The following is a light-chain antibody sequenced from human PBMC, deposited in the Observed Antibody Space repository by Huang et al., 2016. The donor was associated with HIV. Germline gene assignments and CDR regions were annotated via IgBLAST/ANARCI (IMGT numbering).Light chain of an antibody. CDR1: QSVLYRSNNKNY. J-gene: IGKJ1*01. CDR2: GAS. Sequence: DIVMTQSPDSLAVSLGERAPINVKSSQSVLYRSNNKNYLAWYQQKPGQPPKLLIYGASTRESGVPDRFTGSGSGTDFSLTISSLQAEDVAVYYCQQYDTSPWTFGQGTKVEIK. V-gene: IGKV4-1*01. CDR3: QQYDTSPWT.